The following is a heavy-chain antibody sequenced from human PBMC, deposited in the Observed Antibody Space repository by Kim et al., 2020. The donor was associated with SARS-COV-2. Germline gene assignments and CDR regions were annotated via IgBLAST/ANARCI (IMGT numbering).Heavy chain of an antibody. J-gene: IGHJ2*01. Sequence: GGSLRLSCAASGFTFSSYGMHWVRQAPGKGLEWVAVISYDGSNKYYADSVKGRFTISRDNSKNTLYLQMNSLRAEDTAVYYCAKDAASARTAEAGRYWYFDLWGRGTLVTVSS. CDR3: AKDAASARTAEAGRYWYFDL. V-gene: IGHV3-30*18. D-gene: IGHD2-21*02. CDR2: ISYDGSNK. CDR1: GFTFSSYG.